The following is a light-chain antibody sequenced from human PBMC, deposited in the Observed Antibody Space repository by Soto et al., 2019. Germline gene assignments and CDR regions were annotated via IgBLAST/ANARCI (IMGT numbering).Light chain of an antibody. V-gene: IGKV3-15*01. CDR1: QNVGNN. CDR2: GTS. J-gene: IGKJ4*01. Sequence: EIVLTQSPATLSVSPGERATLSCRARQNVGNNFAWYQQKPGQAPRLLIFGTSTRATGVPARFSGSGSGTEFTLTISSLQSEDFAVYYCQQYGDWPLTFGGGAKVEIE. CDR3: QQYGDWPLT.